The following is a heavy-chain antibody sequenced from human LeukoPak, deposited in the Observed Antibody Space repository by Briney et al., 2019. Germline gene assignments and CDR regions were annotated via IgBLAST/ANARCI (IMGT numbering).Heavy chain of an antibody. CDR2: ISAYNGNT. Sequence: ASVTVSCKASGYTFTSYGISWVRQAPGQGLEWMGWISAYNGNTNYAQKLQGRVTMTTDTSTSTAYMELRSLRSDDTAVYYCAREAYYYDSSGYYYLPDYWGQGTLVTVSS. D-gene: IGHD3-22*01. J-gene: IGHJ4*02. CDR1: GYTFTSYG. V-gene: IGHV1-18*01. CDR3: AREAYYYDSSGYYYLPDY.